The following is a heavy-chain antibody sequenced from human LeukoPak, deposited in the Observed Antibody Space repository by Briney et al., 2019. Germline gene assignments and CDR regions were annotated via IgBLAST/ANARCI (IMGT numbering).Heavy chain of an antibody. V-gene: IGHV3-11*04. D-gene: IGHD4-17*01. CDR2: ISSIGSNI. CDR1: GFTFSDYY. CDR3: ARGGAATVKYYGDRY. Sequence: SGGSLRLSCAASGFTFSDYYMSWIRQAPGKGREWVSYISSIGSNIYYSDSVMGRFALSRANAQNSLYLQMNSLRAEDTAVYYCARGGAATVKYYGDRYWGQGPLVTVSS. J-gene: IGHJ4*02.